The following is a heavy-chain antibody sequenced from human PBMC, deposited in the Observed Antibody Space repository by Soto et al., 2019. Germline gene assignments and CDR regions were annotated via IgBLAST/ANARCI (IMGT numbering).Heavy chain of an antibody. CDR3: VTDQTTYYFDY. CDR2: FNPSGPGT. V-gene: IGHV1-46*01. J-gene: IGHJ4*02. CDR1: GYTFTSYY. Sequence: ASVKVSCKASGYTFTSYYMHWVRRAPGQGLEWMGIFNPSGPGTTYAHKFQGRVTMTWDTSTATVYMELTSLRSEDTAVYYCVTDQTTYYFDYWGQGTRVTVSS. D-gene: IGHD1-1*01.